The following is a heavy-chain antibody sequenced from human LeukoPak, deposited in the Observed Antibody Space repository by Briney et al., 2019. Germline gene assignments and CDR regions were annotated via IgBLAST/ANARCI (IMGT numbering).Heavy chain of an antibody. Sequence: SGTLSLTCAVSGGSISSSNWWSWVRQPPGKGLEWIGEIYHSGSTNYNPSLKSRVTISVDKSKNRFSLKLSSVTAADTAVYYCARRRQQLVRGLFDYWGQGTLVTVSS. V-gene: IGHV4-4*02. D-gene: IGHD6-13*01. CDR1: GGSISSSNW. J-gene: IGHJ4*02. CDR2: IYHSGST. CDR3: ARRRQQLVRGLFDY.